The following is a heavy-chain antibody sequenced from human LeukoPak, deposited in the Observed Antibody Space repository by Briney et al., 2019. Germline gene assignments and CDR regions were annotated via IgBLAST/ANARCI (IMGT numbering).Heavy chain of an antibody. CDR1: GDSISSSKYY. CDR2: IYYSGST. Sequence: PSETLSLTCTVSGDSISSSKYYWGWIRQTPGKGLEWIGSIYYSGSTYYNPSLRSRLTIFVDTSKNQFSLKLSSVTAADTAIYSCARQVVAYCGGDCYYYFDYWGQGTLATVSS. V-gene: IGHV4-39*01. D-gene: IGHD2-21*02. J-gene: IGHJ4*02. CDR3: ARQVVAYCGGDCYYYFDY.